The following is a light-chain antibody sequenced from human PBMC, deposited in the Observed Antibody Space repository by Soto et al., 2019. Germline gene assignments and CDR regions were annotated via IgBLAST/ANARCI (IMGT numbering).Light chain of an antibody. V-gene: IGKV2-28*01. CDR1: QSLLHSDGYNC. CDR2: LGS. Sequence: DIVMTQSPLSLPVTPGEPASISCRSSQSLLHSDGYNCLNWYLQKPGQSPQLLIYLGSNRASGVPDRFSGRGSGTDFTLKISRVEAEDVGVYYCMQGLRTFTFGQGTRLEIK. J-gene: IGKJ5*01. CDR3: MQGLRTFT.